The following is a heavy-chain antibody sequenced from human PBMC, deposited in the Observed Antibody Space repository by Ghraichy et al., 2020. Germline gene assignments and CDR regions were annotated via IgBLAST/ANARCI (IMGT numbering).Heavy chain of an antibody. CDR1: GGSITTSGYY. CDR2: IYHTGST. Sequence: SETLSLTCTVSGGSITTSGYYWGWIRQPPGQGLEWIGSIYHTGSTYYNASLKSRVTISVDTSNNPFTLQMTSVTAADTAVFYCASRSSSGAFDTWGQGTMVPVSS. J-gene: IGHJ3*02. D-gene: IGHD6-19*01. V-gene: IGHV4-39*02. CDR3: ASRSSSGAFDT.